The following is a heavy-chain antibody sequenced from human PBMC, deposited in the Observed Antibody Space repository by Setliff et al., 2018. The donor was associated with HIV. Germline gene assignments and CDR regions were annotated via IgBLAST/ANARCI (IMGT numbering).Heavy chain of an antibody. CDR2: ISGSGIST. Sequence: GGSLRLSCAVSGFTFISYAMTWVRQAPGQGLEWVSIISGSGISTYYADSVKGRFTISRDNSRNMLYLQMNSLRAEDTAVYYCARTDRRTTDFDYWGQGTLVTVSS. CDR3: ARTDRRTTDFDY. J-gene: IGHJ4*02. D-gene: IGHD1-7*01. V-gene: IGHV3-23*01. CDR1: GFTFISYA.